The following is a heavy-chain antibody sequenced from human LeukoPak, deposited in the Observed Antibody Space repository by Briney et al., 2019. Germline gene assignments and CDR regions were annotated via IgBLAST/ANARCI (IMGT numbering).Heavy chain of an antibody. CDR3: ARDLGLYSSRTRMDV. Sequence: ASVKVSCKASGGTFISYAISWVRQAPGQGLEWMGGIIPIFGTANYAQKFQGRVTITADESTSTAYMELSSLRSEDTAVYYCARDLGLYSSRTRMDVWGQGTTVTVSS. J-gene: IGHJ6*02. CDR2: IIPIFGTA. CDR1: GGTFISYA. V-gene: IGHV1-69*13. D-gene: IGHD6-13*01.